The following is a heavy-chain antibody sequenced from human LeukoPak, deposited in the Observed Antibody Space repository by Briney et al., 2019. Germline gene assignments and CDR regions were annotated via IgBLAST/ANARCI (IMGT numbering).Heavy chain of an antibody. V-gene: IGHV3-30*04. CDR1: GFTFSSYA. CDR2: ISYDGSNK. Sequence: PGGSLRLSCAASGFTFSSYAMHWVRQAPGKGLEGVAVISYDGSNKYYADSVKGRFTISRDNSKNTLYLQMNSLRAEDTAVYYCARDEAAAGPNPDYYYYGMDVWGQGTTVTVSS. D-gene: IGHD6-13*01. J-gene: IGHJ6*02. CDR3: ARDEAAAGPNPDYYYYGMDV.